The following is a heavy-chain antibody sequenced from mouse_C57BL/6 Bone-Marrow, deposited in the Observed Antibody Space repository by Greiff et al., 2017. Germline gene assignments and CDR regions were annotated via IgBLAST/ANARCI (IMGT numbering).Heavy chain of an antibody. CDR3: AREGDYDGRGAY. D-gene: IGHD2-4*01. V-gene: IGHV1-19*01. CDR2: INPYNGGT. J-gene: IGHJ3*01. Sequence: VQLQQPGPVLVKPGASVKMSCKASGYTFTDYYMNWVKQSHGKSLEWIGVINPYNGGTSYNQKFKGKATLTVDKSSSTAYMELNSLTSADSAVYYCAREGDYDGRGAYWGQGTLVTVSA. CDR1: GYTFTDYY.